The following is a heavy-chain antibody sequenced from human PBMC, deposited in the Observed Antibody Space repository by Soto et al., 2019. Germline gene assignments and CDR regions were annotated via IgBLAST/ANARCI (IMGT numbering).Heavy chain of an antibody. Sequence: SETLSLTCAVYGGSFSGYYWSWIRQPPGKGLEWIGEINHIGGTNYNPSLKSRVTISEDTSKNQFSLKLSSVTAADTAVYYCARSFVYGSGSYYSPNWFDPWGQGTLVTVSS. D-gene: IGHD3-10*01. CDR1: GGSFSGYY. CDR3: ARSFVYGSGSYYSPNWFDP. V-gene: IGHV4-34*01. CDR2: INHIGGT. J-gene: IGHJ5*02.